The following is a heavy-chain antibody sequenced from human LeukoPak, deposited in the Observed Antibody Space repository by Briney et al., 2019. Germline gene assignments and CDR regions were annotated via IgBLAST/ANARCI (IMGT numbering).Heavy chain of an antibody. CDR1: GYTFISCY. CDR3: ARETRIAAAGINWFDP. D-gene: IGHD6-13*01. CDR2: ISAYNGNT. Sequence: GASVKVSCTACGYTFISCYIHWVRQAPGQGLEWMGWISAYNGNTNYAQKLQGRVTMTTDTSTSTAYMELRSLRSDDTAVYYCARETRIAAAGINWFDPWGQGTLVTVSS. J-gene: IGHJ5*02. V-gene: IGHV1-18*04.